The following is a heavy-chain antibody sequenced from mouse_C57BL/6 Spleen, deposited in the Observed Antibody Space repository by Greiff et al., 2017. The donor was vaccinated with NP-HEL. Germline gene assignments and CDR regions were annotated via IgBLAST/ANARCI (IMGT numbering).Heavy chain of an antibody. CDR1: GYTFTSYG. CDR3: ALIYYDYGVDY. V-gene: IGHV1-81*01. CDR2: IYPRSGNT. J-gene: IGHJ2*01. Sequence: VKLMESGAELARPGASVKLSCKASGYTFTSYGISWVKQRTGQGLEWIGEIYPRSGNTYYNEKFKGKATLTADKSSSTAYMELRSLTSEDSAVYFCALIYYDYGVDYWGQGTTLTVSS. D-gene: IGHD2-4*01.